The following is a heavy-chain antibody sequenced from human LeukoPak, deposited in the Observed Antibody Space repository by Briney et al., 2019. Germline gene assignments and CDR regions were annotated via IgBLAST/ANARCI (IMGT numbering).Heavy chain of an antibody. D-gene: IGHD4-23*01. CDR1: GFTFSSYG. CDR2: IWYDGSNK. V-gene: IGHV3-33*01. J-gene: IGHJ4*02. Sequence: PGGSLRLSCAASGFTFSSYGMHWVRQAPGKGLEWVAVIWYDGSNKYYADSVKGRFTISRDNSKNTLYLQMNSLRAEDTAVYYCARGRWSPPFDYWGQGTLVTVSS. CDR3: ARGRWSPPFDY.